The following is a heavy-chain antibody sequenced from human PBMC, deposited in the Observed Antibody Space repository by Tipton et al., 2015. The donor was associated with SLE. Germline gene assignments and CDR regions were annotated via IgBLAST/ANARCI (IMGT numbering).Heavy chain of an antibody. CDR3: ASSRGMWELLDWYFDL. J-gene: IGHJ2*01. CDR1: GGSISSYY. D-gene: IGHD1-26*01. Sequence: TLSLTCTVSGGSISSYYWSWIRQPAGMGLEWIGRIYTSGSTNYNPSLKSRVTMSVDTSKNQFSLKLSSVTAADTAVYYCASSRGMWELLDWYFDLWGRGTLVTVSS. V-gene: IGHV4-4*07. CDR2: IYTSGST.